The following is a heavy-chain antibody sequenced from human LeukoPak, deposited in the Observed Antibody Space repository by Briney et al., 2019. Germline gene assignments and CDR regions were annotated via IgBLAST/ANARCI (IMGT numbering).Heavy chain of an antibody. CDR3: ARGSRSIKAFDI. CDR2: IYYSGST. D-gene: IGHD1-14*01. J-gene: IGHJ3*02. CDR1: GGSISSYY. V-gene: IGHV4-59*01. Sequence: KPSETLSLTCTVSGGSISSYYWSWIRQPPGKGLEWIGYIYYSGSTNYNPSLKSRVTISVDTSKNQFSLKLSSVTAADTAVYYCARGSRSIKAFDIWGQGTMVTVSS.